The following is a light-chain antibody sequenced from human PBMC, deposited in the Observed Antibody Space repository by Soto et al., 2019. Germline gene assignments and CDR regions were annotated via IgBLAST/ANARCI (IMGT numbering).Light chain of an antibody. CDR1: QSISSW. CDR3: QQFNSYSLT. V-gene: IGKV1-5*01. Sequence: DIQITQSPSTLSASVGDRVTITCRASQSISSWLAWYQQKPGKAPKLLMYDAFSLESGVPSRFSGSGSGTEFTLTISSLQTDDSATYYCQQFNSYSLTFGQGTKVDI. J-gene: IGKJ1*01. CDR2: DAF.